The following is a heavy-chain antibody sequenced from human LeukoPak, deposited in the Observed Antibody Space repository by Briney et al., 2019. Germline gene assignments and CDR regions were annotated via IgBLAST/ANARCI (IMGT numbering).Heavy chain of an antibody. V-gene: IGHV4-34*01. CDR1: GGSFSGSY. D-gene: IGHD3-22*01. CDR3: ARVTETFYDDSSGYHFDY. J-gene: IGHJ4*02. Sequence: SETLSLTCAVYGGSFSGSYWSWIRQPPGKGLEWIGEISHSGSTNYNPSLKSRVTISVDTSKNQFSMNLTSVTAADTAIYYCARVTETFYDDSSGYHFDYWGQGTLVTVSS. CDR2: ISHSGST.